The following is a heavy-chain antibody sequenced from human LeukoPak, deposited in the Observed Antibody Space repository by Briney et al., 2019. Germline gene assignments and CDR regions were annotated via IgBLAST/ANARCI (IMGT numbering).Heavy chain of an antibody. Sequence: GGSLRLSCEVSGFNITNHWIYWVRQAPGRGLVWVSRIKSDERSAAYADSVKGRFTISRDNAKNTLYLQMNSLRAEDTAVYYCATVFKGSSLQDYWGQGTLVTVSS. CDR2: IKSDERSA. CDR3: ATVFKGSSLQDY. V-gene: IGHV3-74*03. CDR1: GFNITNHW. J-gene: IGHJ4*02. D-gene: IGHD1-26*01.